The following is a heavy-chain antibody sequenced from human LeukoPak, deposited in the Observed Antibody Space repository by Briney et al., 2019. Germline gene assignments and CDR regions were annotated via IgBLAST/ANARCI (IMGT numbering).Heavy chain of an antibody. D-gene: IGHD2-2*02. CDR3: ARYCSSTSCYTNEYFQH. CDR1: GGTFSSYA. V-gene: IGHV1-18*01. Sequence: ASVKVSCKASGGTFSSYAISWVRQAPGQGLEWMGWISAYNGNTNYAQKLQGRVTMTTDTSTSTAYMELRSLRSDDTAVYYCARYCSSTSCYTNEYFQHWGQGTLVTVSS. CDR2: ISAYNGNT. J-gene: IGHJ1*01.